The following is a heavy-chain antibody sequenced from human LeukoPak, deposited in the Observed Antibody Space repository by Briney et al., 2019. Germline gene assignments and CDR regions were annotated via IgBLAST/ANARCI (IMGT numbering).Heavy chain of an antibody. Sequence: GGSLRLSCVVSGFTFSSYGMHWVRQAPGKGLEWVAVISYDGSNKYYADSVKSRFTISRDNSKNTLYLQMNSLRAEDTAVYYCAKRGYYYDSSGYYSRTYFDYWGQGTLVIVSS. D-gene: IGHD3-22*01. J-gene: IGHJ4*02. CDR1: GFTFSSYG. CDR3: AKRGYYYDSSGYYSRTYFDY. V-gene: IGHV3-30*18. CDR2: ISYDGSNK.